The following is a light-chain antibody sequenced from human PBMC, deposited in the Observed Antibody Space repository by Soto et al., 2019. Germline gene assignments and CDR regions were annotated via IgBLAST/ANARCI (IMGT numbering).Light chain of an antibody. V-gene: IGLV2-23*01. Sequence: QSALTQPASVSGSPGQSVTISCTGTSSDIGSYNLVSWYQQRPGKAPKLLIFEGSKRPSGISNRFSGSKSGNTASLTISGLQAEDEADYYCCSYARSSTLLFGGGTKLTVL. CDR3: CSYARSSTLL. J-gene: IGLJ2*01. CDR1: SSDIGSYNL. CDR2: EGS.